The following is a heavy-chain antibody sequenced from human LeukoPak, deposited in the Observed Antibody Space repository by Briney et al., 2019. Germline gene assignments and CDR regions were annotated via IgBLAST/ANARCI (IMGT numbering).Heavy chain of an antibody. CDR1: RFIFSAYG. J-gene: IGHJ4*02. Sequence: PGGSLRLSCAASRFIFSAYGMHWVRQAPGKGLEWVANIKQDGSEKYYVDSVKGRFTISRDNAKNSLYLQMNSLRAEDTAVYYCAGNYYGSGSDSTFDYWGQGTLVTVSS. CDR2: IKQDGSEK. V-gene: IGHV3-7*01. CDR3: AGNYYGSGSDSTFDY. D-gene: IGHD3-10*01.